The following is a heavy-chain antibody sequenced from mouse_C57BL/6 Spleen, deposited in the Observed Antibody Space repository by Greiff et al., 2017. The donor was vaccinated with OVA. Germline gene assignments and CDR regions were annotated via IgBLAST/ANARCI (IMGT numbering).Heavy chain of an antibody. V-gene: IGHV1-59*01. D-gene: IGHD2-5*01. J-gene: IGHJ2*01. CDR3: ARFSNYVFDY. CDR2: IDPSDSYT. CDR1: GYTFTSYW. Sequence: QVQLQQPGAELVRPWPSVKLSCKASGYTFTSYWMHWVKQRPGQGLEWIGVIDPSDSYTNYNQKFKGKATLTVDTSSSTAYMQLSSLTSEDSAVYYCARFSNYVFDYWGQGTTLTVSS.